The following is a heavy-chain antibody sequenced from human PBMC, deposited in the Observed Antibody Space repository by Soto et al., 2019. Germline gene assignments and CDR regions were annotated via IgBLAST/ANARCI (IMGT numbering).Heavy chain of an antibody. V-gene: IGHV3-66*04. Sequence: EVQLVESGGGLVQPGGSLRLSCAASGFTVSNNYMSWVRQAPGKGLEWVSVIYSGGITYNADSVKGRFTTSRDNSKTTLNLQRNGEGAKDRVVYYGARHPRNEEARYYYYTVAVW. D-gene: IGHD1-1*01. CDR2: IYSGGIT. J-gene: IGHJ6*03. CDR1: GFTVSNNY. CDR3: ARHPRNEEARYYYYTVAV.